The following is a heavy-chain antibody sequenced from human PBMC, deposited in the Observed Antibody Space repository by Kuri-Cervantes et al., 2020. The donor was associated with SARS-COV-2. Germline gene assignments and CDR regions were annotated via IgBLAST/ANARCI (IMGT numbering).Heavy chain of an antibody. Sequence: GESLKISCAASGFTVSSNYMSWVRQAPGKGLEWVSVIYSGGSTYYADSVQGRFTISRANYKNTLYLQMNSLRAEDTAVYHCARYGAVERDYYCSYGMDVWGHGTTVTVSS. J-gene: IGHJ6*02. D-gene: IGHD4-17*01. CDR2: IYSGGST. V-gene: IGHV3-66*01. CDR1: GFTVSSNY. CDR3: ARYGAVERDYYCSYGMDV.